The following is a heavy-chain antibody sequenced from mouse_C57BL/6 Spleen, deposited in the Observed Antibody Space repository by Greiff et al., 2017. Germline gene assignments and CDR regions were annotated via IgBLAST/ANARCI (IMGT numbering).Heavy chain of an antibody. Sequence: EVQGVESGEGLVKPGGSLKLSCAASGFTFSSYAMSWVRQTPEKRLEWVAYISSGGDYIYYADTVKGRFTISRDNARNTLYLQMSSLKSEDTAMYYCTREGPIYYYGSSYVNYAMDYWGQGTSVTVSS. J-gene: IGHJ4*01. CDR1: GFTFSSYA. D-gene: IGHD1-1*01. CDR3: TREGPIYYYGSSYVNYAMDY. V-gene: IGHV5-9-1*02. CDR2: ISSGGDYI.